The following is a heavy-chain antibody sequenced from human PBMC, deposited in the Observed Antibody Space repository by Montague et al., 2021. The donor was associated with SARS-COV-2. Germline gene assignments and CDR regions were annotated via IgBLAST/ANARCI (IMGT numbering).Heavy chain of an antibody. CDR1: GFSLSTSGVG. V-gene: IGHV2-70*01. Sequence: PPLVKPTQTLTLTCTFSGFSLSTSGVGVAWIRQPPGKALEWLAIIYWDDDKYYSTSLKTRLTISKDTSKNQVVLTMTNMDPVDTATYYCARSYGTTVVTRAFDYWGQGTLVTVSS. D-gene: IGHD4-23*01. J-gene: IGHJ4*02. CDR3: ARSYGTTVVTRAFDY. CDR2: IYWDDDK.